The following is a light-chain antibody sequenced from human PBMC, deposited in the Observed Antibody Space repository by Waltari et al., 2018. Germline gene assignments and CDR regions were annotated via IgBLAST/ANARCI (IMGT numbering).Light chain of an antibody. J-gene: IGLJ2*01. CDR3: CSYAGKYTSV. CDR1: SSDIGGYNY. CDR2: DVT. V-gene: IGLV2-11*01. Sequence: QSALTQPRSVSGSPGQSVTLSCTGTSSDIGGYNYVSWYQQPPGKVPKLIIFDVTKRPSGVPARFSGSKAGNPASLTISGLQAGDEAVYFCCSYAGKYTSVFGAGTKVTVL.